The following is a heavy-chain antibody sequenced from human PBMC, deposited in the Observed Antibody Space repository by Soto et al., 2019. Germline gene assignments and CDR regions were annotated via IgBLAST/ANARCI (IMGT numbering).Heavy chain of an antibody. D-gene: IGHD2-15*01. CDR2: IKQDGSEK. J-gene: IGHJ4*01. V-gene: IGHV3-7*03. Sequence: GGSLRLSCAASGFTFSSYWMSWVRQAPGKGLEWVANIKQDGSEKYYVDSVKGRFTISRDNAKNSLYLQMNSLRAEDTAVYYCARERSYCSGGSCPHYYYFDYWGRGTLVTVSS. CDR1: GFTFSSYW. CDR3: ARERSYCSGGSCPHYYYFDY.